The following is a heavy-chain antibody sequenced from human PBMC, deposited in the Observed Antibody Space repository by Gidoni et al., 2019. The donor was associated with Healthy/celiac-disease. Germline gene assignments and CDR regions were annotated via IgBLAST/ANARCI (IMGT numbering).Heavy chain of an antibody. Sequence: QVQLVQSGAELKKPWSSVKVSCRPSGGTFSSYAMRWVRQAPGQGLEWMRRSIPIIGIAKYSHKVQGRGTITAEKSTSTAYMGLSSLRCEDTVVYYCARNRGGSGRGYYYYYYMDVWGKGTTVTVSS. CDR3: ARNRGGSGRGYYYYYYMDV. CDR1: GGTFSSYA. V-gene: IGHV1-69*04. D-gene: IGHD3-10*01. J-gene: IGHJ6*03. CDR2: SIPIIGIA.